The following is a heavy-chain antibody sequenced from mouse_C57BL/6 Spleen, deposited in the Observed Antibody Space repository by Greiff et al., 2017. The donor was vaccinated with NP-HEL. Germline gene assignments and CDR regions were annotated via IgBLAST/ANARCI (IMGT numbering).Heavy chain of an antibody. Sequence: VQLQQPGAELVMPGASVKLSCKASGYTFTSYWMHWVKQRPGQGLEWIGEIDPSDSYTNYNQKFKGKSTLTVDKSSSTAYMQLSSLTSEDSAVYYCARPYYYGSSSWFAYWGQGTLVTVSA. CDR3: ARPYYYGSSSWFAY. CDR1: GYTFTSYW. V-gene: IGHV1-69*01. CDR2: IDPSDSYT. D-gene: IGHD1-1*01. J-gene: IGHJ3*01.